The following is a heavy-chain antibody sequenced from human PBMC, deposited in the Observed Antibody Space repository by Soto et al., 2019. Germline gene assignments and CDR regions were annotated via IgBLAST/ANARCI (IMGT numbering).Heavy chain of an antibody. D-gene: IGHD6-13*01. Sequence: EVQLLESGGGLVQPGGSLRLSCAASGFTFSNYAVTWVRQAPGKGLEWVSTISGSGGSTYYADSVKGRFTISRDNSKYTLYLQMNSLRAEDMAVHYCSKDQCSTWYEIDYWGQGTLVTVSS. CDR2: ISGSGGST. CDR1: GFTFSNYA. V-gene: IGHV3-23*01. J-gene: IGHJ4*02. CDR3: SKDQCSTWYEIDY.